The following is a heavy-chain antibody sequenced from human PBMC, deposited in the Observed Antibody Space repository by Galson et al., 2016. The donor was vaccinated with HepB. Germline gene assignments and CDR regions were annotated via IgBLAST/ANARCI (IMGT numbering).Heavy chain of an antibody. J-gene: IGHJ6*03. D-gene: IGHD6-13*01. V-gene: IGHV3-21*01. CDR2: ISSSSSEX. Sequence: RLSCAASGFTFSYYSMNWVRXAPGKGLEXXXSISSSSSEXYYADXAKGRFTISRDNAKNSLYLQMNSLRAEDTAVYYCARDLIAAAGRTFYYYYYYMDVWGKGTTVTVSS. CDR3: ARDLIAAAGRTFYYYYYYMDV. CDR1: GFTFSYYS.